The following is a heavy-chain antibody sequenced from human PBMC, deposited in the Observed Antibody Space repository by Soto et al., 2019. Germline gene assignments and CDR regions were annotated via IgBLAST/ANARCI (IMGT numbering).Heavy chain of an antibody. Sequence: QVQLVQSGAEVKKPGSSVKVSCKASGGTFSSYAISWVRQAPGQGLEWMGGIIPIFGTANYAQKFQGRVTITADESTNTADMELSSLRSEDTAVYYCARDILGYCSSTSCHQIPVDYWGQGTLVTVSS. J-gene: IGHJ4*02. D-gene: IGHD2-2*01. CDR3: ARDILGYCSSTSCHQIPVDY. V-gene: IGHV1-69*01. CDR2: IIPIFGTA. CDR1: GGTFSSYA.